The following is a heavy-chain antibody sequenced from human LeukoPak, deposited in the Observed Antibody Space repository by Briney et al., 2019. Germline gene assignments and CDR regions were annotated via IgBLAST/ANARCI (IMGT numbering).Heavy chain of an antibody. Sequence: GGSLRLSCAASGFTFNTAWMAWVRQAPGKGLEWVGRIKSKRDGGTTYYGAAVKGRFTLSRDDSKDTLFLQMNSLKIDDTALYYCTTDLGRWGQGTLVTVSS. J-gene: IGHJ1*01. CDR2: IKSKRDGGTT. CDR3: TTDLGR. V-gene: IGHV3-15*01. CDR1: GFTFNTAW.